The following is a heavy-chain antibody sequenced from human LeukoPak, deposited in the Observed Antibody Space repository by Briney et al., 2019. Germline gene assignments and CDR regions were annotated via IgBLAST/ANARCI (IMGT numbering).Heavy chain of an antibody. CDR3: ARSSCSGASCYSRDDWYLDL. V-gene: IGHV1-69*04. CDR1: GGTFSGYA. Sequence: SVKVSCKASGGTFSGYAINWVRQAPGQGLEWMGRIVVTFGIANYAQGFQGRITITADKSTGTAYMQLSSLRSEDTALYYCARSSCSGASCYSRDDWYLDLWGRGTLVTVSS. CDR2: IVVTFGIA. J-gene: IGHJ2*01. D-gene: IGHD2-15*01.